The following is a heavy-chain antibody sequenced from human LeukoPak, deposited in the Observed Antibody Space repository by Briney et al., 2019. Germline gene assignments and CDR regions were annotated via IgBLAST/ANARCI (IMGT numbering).Heavy chain of an antibody. Sequence: ASVKVSCKASNNTLSNNGITWVRQAPGQGLEWMGWISGYNTYTTYAQKFQDRVTMTKDTPTNTAYMEMRSLRSDDTAIYYCARVRLVWGMETFDLWGQGTMVTVSS. D-gene: IGHD3-16*01. CDR3: ARVRLVWGMETFDL. J-gene: IGHJ3*01. CDR2: ISGYNTYT. CDR1: NNTLSNNG. V-gene: IGHV1-18*01.